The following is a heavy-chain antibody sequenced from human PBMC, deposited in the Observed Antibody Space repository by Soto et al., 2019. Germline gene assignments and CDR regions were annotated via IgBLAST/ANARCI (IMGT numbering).Heavy chain of an antibody. CDR3: ARDVDERLTGYYIPFDY. Sequence: ASVKVSCKASDYTFASYGVSWVRQAPGQGLEWMGWISAYSGDIKYAQNFQGRVTLTTDTSTSTAYMELRSLRSDDTAVYYCARDVDERLTGYYIPFDYWGQGTQGTVSA. CDR1: DYTFASYG. J-gene: IGHJ4*02. V-gene: IGHV1-18*01. D-gene: IGHD3-9*01. CDR2: ISAYSGDI.